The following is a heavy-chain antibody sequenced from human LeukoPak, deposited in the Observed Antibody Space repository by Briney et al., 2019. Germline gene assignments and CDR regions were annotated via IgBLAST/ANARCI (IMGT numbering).Heavy chain of an antibody. CDR3: ARDLGSLVVPAATPDY. CDR2: INPNSGGT. V-gene: IGHV1-2*02. J-gene: IGHJ4*02. CDR1: GYTFTGYY. Sequence: GASVKVSCKASGYTFTGYYMHWVRQAPGQGLEWMGWINPNSGGTNYAQKFQGRVTMTRDTSISTAYMELSWLRSDDTAVYYCARDLGSLVVPAATPDYWGQGTLVTVSS. D-gene: IGHD2-2*01.